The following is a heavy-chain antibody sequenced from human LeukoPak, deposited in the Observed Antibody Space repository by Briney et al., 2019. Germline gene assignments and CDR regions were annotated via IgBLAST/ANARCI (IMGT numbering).Heavy chain of an antibody. CDR2: ISAYNGNT. CDR3: ARGPKLLWFGELSRVALGWFDP. V-gene: IGHV1-18*03. J-gene: IGHJ5*02. D-gene: IGHD3-10*01. CDR1: GYTFTSYG. Sequence: GASVKVSCKASGYTFTSYGISWVRQAPGQGLEWMGWISAYNGNTNYAQKLQGRVTMTTDTSTCTAYMELRSLRSDDMAVYYCARGPKLLWFGELSRVALGWFDPWGQGTLVTVSS.